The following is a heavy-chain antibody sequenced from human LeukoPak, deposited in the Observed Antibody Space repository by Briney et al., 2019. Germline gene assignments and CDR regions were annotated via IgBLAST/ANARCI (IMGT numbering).Heavy chain of an antibody. J-gene: IGHJ4*02. CDR3: ARKGGHFDY. CDR2: IYYNGST. Sequence: PSETLSLTCTVSGDSIKYYSWSWIREPPGKGLEWIGYIYYNGSTNYNPSLKSRVSISVDTSKNQFSLKVSSVTAADTAVYYCARKGGHFDYWGQGTLVTVSS. CDR1: GDSIKYYS. D-gene: IGHD2-15*01. V-gene: IGHV4-59*01.